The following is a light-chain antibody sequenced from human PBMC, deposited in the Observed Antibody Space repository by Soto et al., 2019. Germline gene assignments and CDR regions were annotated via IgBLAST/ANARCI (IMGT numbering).Light chain of an antibody. CDR1: QSVYNHY. CDR3: QQYANSVT. J-gene: IGKJ4*01. Sequence: EIVFTQSPGTVSLSPGERATLSSRASQSVYNHYIAWYQQSPXEARRVLIYGASTRATGTPDRFSGSGSGTDLTFTIRRLEPEDSAVYYCQQYANSVTFGGGTKV. V-gene: IGKV3-20*01. CDR2: GAS.